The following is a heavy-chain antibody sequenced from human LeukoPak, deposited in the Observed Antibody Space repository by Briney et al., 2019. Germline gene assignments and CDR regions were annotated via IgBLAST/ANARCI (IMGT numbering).Heavy chain of an antibody. Sequence: GASVKGSCKASGYTFTSYYMHWVRQAPGQGLEWMGIINPRGGSTSYAQKFQGRVTMTRDTSTSTVYMELSSLRSEDTAVYYCARDPKHTYYYDKGGYWGQGTLVTVSS. V-gene: IGHV1-46*01. CDR3: ARDPKHTYYYDKGGY. CDR2: INPRGGST. J-gene: IGHJ4*02. D-gene: IGHD3-22*01. CDR1: GYTFTSYY.